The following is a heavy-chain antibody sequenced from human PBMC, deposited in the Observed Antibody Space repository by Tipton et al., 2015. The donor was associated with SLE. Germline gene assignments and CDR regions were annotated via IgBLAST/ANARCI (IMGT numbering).Heavy chain of an antibody. V-gene: IGHV4-61*09. Sequence: TLSLTCSVSGASINSGSFYWSWIRLSAGKRLEWIGHIYSGGSTTYSPSLSTRISISLDTPKNQFSLKLSSVTAADTAIYYCANYRRESGWYVLDYWGQGTLVTVSS. CDR2: IYSGGST. D-gene: IGHD6-19*01. CDR1: GASINSGSFY. CDR3: ANYRRESGWYVLDY. J-gene: IGHJ4*02.